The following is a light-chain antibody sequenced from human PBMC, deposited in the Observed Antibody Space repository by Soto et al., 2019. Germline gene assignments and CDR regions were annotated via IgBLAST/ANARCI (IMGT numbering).Light chain of an antibody. CDR3: QRYNSAPFT. CDR2: AAS. Sequence: DIQMTQSPSSLSASVGDRVTITCRASQGINNYLAWYQQKPGQLPKLLIQAASTLLSVVPPRFSGSKSGTEFTLTISSLQPEDVATYYCQRYNSAPFTFGPGTKVDIK. CDR1: QGINNY. V-gene: IGKV1-27*01. J-gene: IGKJ3*01.